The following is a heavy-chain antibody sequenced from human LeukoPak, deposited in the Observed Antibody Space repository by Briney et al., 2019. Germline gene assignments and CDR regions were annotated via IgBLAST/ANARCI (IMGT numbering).Heavy chain of an antibody. CDR3: ATSAAAGTFDWFDP. J-gene: IGHJ5*02. D-gene: IGHD6-13*01. CDR2: INPSGGST. CDR1: GGTFSSYA. V-gene: IGHV1-46*01. Sequence: ASVKVSCKASGGTFSSYAISWVRQAPGQGLEWMGIINPSGGSTSYAQKFQGRVTMTEDTSTDTAYMELSSLRSEDTAVYYCATSAAAGTFDWFDPWGQGTLVTVSS.